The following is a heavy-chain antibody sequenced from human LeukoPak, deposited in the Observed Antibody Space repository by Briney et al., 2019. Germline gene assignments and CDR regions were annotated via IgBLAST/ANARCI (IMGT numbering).Heavy chain of an antibody. CDR2: IKQDGSEK. Sequence: PGGSLRLSCAASGFTFSSYWMSWVRQAPGKGLEWVANIKQDGSEKYYVDSVKGRFTISRDNAKNSLYLQMNSLRAEDTAVYYCAKDQYNWNPLADAFDIWGQGTMVTVSS. CDR3: AKDQYNWNPLADAFDI. J-gene: IGHJ3*02. V-gene: IGHV3-7*01. D-gene: IGHD1-20*01. CDR1: GFTFSSYW.